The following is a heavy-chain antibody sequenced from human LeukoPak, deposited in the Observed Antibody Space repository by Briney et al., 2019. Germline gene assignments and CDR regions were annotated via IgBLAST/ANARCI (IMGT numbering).Heavy chain of an antibody. V-gene: IGHV4-34*01. Sequence: PSETLSLICAVYGGSFSGYYWSWIRQPPGKGLEWIGEINHSGSTNYNPSLKSRVTISVDTSKNQFSLKLSSVTAADTAVYYCARGPSVVVVAATDYYYYYYMGVWGQGNKVTVSS. CDR1: GGSFSGYY. J-gene: IGHJ6*03. D-gene: IGHD2-15*01. CDR2: INHSGST. CDR3: ARGPSVVVVAATDYYYYYYMGV.